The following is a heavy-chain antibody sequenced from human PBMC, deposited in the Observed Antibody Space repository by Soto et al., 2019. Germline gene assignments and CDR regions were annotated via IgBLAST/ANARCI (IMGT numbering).Heavy chain of an antibody. V-gene: IGHV1-8*01. CDR1: GYTFTSYD. J-gene: IGHJ3*02. D-gene: IGHD5-18*01. CDR3: ARVNTAMVTDDFDI. Sequence: ASVKVSCKSSGYTFTSYDINWVRQATGQGLEWMGWMNPNSGNTGYAQKFQGRVTMTRNTSISTAYMELSSLRSEDTAVYYCARVNTAMVTDDFDIWGKGTMVTASS. CDR2: MNPNSGNT.